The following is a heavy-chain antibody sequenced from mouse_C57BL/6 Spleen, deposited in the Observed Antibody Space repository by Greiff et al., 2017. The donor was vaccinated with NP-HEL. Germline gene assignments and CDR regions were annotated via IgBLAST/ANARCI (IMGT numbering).Heavy chain of an antibody. Sequence: VQLQQPGAELVRPGSSVKLSCKASGYTFTSYWMHWVKQRPIQGLEWIGNIDPSDSETHYNQKFKDKATLTVDKSSSTAYMQLSSLTSEDSAVYDCARPEYGSSRSYWYFDVWGTGTTVTVSS. CDR2: IDPSDSET. V-gene: IGHV1-52*01. CDR3: ARPEYGSSRSYWYFDV. J-gene: IGHJ1*03. CDR1: GYTFTSYW. D-gene: IGHD1-1*01.